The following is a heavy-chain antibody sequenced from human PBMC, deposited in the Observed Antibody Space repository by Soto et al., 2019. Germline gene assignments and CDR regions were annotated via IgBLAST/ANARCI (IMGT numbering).Heavy chain of an antibody. CDR3: ASYMIYSGNEYYYFAD. CDR1: RFTFSSHG. J-gene: IGHJ4*02. Sequence: EVQLLESGGGLVQPGGSLRLSCVDSRFTFSSHGMSWVRQAPGKGLERVSGISGTGATTFYADSVKGRFTISRDNSKNTWYLQMNSLRAEDTAVYYCASYMIYSGNEYYYFADWGQGALVTVSS. CDR2: ISGTGATT. D-gene: IGHD5-12*01. V-gene: IGHV3-23*01.